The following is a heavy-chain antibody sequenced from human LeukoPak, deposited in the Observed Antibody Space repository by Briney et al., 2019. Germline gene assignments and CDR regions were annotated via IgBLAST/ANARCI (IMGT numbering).Heavy chain of an antibody. CDR1: GVSIISSGSY. CDR3: ARQPGSFASGSLYYFDY. V-gene: IGHV4-39*01. Sequence: SETLSLTCTVSGVSIISSGSYWAWIRQPPGKGLEWIGIIYSGGSTYYNPSLKTRVTTSVDTSKNQFSLKLNSVTAADTAAYYCARQPGSFASGSLYYFDYWGQGALVTVST. CDR2: IYSGGST. D-gene: IGHD3-10*01. J-gene: IGHJ4*02.